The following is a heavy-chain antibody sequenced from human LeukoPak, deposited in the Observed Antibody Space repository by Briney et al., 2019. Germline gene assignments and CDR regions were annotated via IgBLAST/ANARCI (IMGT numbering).Heavy chain of an antibody. CDR2: IDSSGGHV. Sequence: GGSLGLSCEASGFTFSSYSMNWVRQAPGQGLEWVSYIDSSGGHVYYVDSVKGRFTTSRDNARDSLYLQMTSLRAEDTAVYYCARAYFDSGAPHDYWGQGTLVSVSS. CDR3: ARAYFDSGAPHDY. D-gene: IGHD3-22*01. J-gene: IGHJ4*02. CDR1: GFTFSSYS. V-gene: IGHV3-21*01.